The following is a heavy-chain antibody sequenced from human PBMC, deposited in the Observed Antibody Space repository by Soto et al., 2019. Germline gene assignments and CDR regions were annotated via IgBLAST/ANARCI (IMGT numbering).Heavy chain of an antibody. D-gene: IGHD6-6*01. CDR3: ARMSFALASSSVYYYYYYGIDV. Sequence: QTLSLTCAISGDSVSSNSAAWNWIRQSPSGGLEWLGRTYYRSKWYNDYAVSVKSRITINPDTSKNQFSLQLNSVTPEDTAVYYCARMSFALASSSVYYYYYYGIDVWGQGTTVTVSS. V-gene: IGHV6-1*01. CDR2: TYYRSKWYN. J-gene: IGHJ6*02. CDR1: GDSVSSNSAA.